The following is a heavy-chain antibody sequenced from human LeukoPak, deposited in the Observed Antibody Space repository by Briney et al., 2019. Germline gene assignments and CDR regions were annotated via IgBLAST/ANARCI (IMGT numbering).Heavy chain of an antibody. V-gene: IGHV1-18*01. Sequence: ASVKVSCKASGYTFTSYGISWVRQAPGQGLEWMGWISAYNGNTNYAQKLQGRVTMTTDTSTSTAYMELRSLRSDDTAVYDCARDPAGVLPFDYWGQGTLVTVSS. CDR3: ARDPAGVLPFDY. D-gene: IGHD2-8*02. CDR1: GYTFTSYG. J-gene: IGHJ4*02. CDR2: ISAYNGNT.